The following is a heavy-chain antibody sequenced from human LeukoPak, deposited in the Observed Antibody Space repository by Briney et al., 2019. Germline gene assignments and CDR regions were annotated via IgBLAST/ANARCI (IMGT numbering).Heavy chain of an antibody. V-gene: IGHV4-38-2*02. D-gene: IGHD6-6*01. CDR1: VYFLRRGYY. Sequence: SETLSLTRTVSVYFLRRGYYWGWIRQPPGKGLDWIGSIYHSGSTYYNPYLKSRVTISVDTSKNQFSLKLSSVTAADTAVYYCARRRASRAARYYFDYWGQGTLVTVSS. CDR3: ARRRASRAARYYFDY. J-gene: IGHJ4*01. CDR2: IYHSGST.